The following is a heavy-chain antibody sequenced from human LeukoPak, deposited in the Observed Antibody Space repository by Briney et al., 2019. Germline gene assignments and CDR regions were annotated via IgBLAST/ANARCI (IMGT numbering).Heavy chain of an antibody. CDR2: INSDGSST. Sequence: GGSLRLSCAASGFIFSSYWMHWVRQAPGMGLVWVSRINSDGSSTSYADSVKGRFTVSRDNAKNTLYLQMNSLRAEDTAVYYCARDINYYDSSGYYKDYWGQGTLVTVSS. J-gene: IGHJ4*02. V-gene: IGHV3-74*01. CDR1: GFIFSSYW. CDR3: ARDINYYDSSGYYKDY. D-gene: IGHD3-22*01.